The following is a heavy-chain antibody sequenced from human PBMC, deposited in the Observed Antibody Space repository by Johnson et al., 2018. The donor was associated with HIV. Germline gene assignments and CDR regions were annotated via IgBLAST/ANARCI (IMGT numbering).Heavy chain of an antibody. Sequence: QVQLVESGGGVVQPGRSLRLSCAASGFTFSSYAMHWVRQAPGKGLEWAAVIWYDGSNKYYADSVKGRFTISRDNSKNTLYLQMNSLRAEDTAVYYCARDVRWLPDAFDIWGQGTMVTVSS. CDR3: ARDVRWLPDAFDI. CDR1: GFTFSSYA. J-gene: IGHJ3*02. V-gene: IGHV3-30*04. D-gene: IGHD5-24*01. CDR2: IWYDGSNK.